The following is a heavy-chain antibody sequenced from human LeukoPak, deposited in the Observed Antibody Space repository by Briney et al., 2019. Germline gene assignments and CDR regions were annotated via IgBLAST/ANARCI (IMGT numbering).Heavy chain of an antibody. J-gene: IGHJ4*02. CDR3: ARDDAYGSGSYYGD. CDR2: ISSSSSYI. CDR1: GFTFSSYS. Sequence: GGSLRLSCAASGFTFSSYSMNWVRQAPEKGLEWVSSISSSSSYIYYADSVKGRFTISRDNAKNSLYLQMNSLRAEDTAVYYCARDDAYGSGSYYGDWGQGTLVTVSS. V-gene: IGHV3-21*01. D-gene: IGHD3-10*01.